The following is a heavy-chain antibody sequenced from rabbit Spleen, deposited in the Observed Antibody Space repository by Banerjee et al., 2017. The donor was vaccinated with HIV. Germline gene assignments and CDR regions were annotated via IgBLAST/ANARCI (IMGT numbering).Heavy chain of an antibody. CDR1: GIDFTKHY. V-gene: IGHV1S7*01. Sequence: QLTETGGGLVQPGGSLTLSCKASGIDFTKHYITWVRQAPGKGLEWIGIIYAAKGSTDYASWVNGRFTISSHNAQNTLYLQLNSLTAADTATYFCVREAGYGGYGDGNLWGPGTLVTVS. D-gene: IGHD6-1*01. CDR2: IYAAKGST. CDR3: VREAGYGGYGDGNL. J-gene: IGHJ4*01.